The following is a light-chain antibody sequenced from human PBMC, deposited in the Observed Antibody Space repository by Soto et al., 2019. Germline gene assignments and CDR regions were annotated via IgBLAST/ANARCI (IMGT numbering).Light chain of an antibody. CDR2: DVS. CDR1: SSDVGGYNY. Sequence: QSVLTQPASVSGSPGQSITISCTGTSSDVGGYNYVSWYQQHPGKAPKLMIYDVSNRPSGVSNRFSGSKSGNTASLTISGLQAEDGADYYCSSYTSSSPYVFGTGTKVTAL. J-gene: IGLJ1*01. V-gene: IGLV2-14*01. CDR3: SSYTSSSPYV.